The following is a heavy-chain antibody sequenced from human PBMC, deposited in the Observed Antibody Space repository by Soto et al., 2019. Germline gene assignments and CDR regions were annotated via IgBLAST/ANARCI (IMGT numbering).Heavy chain of an antibody. Sequence: SETLSLTCSVSGYSVTSSDYYWAWIRQPPGKGLEWIGSMFYSGLTYYNPSLKSRVTLSVDTSKNQFSVRLNSVTAADTAVYYCAPLSVSLSGPYGIHVWGQGTTGTVS. CDR2: MFYSGLT. CDR3: APLSVSLSGPYGIHV. J-gene: IGHJ6*02. V-gene: IGHV4-39*01. D-gene: IGHD2-15*01. CDR1: GYSVTSSDYY.